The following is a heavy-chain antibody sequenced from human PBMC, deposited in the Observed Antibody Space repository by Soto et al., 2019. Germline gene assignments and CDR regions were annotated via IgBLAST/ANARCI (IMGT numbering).Heavy chain of an antibody. CDR3: GRGRSGYSLDFSYYGMDV. J-gene: IGHJ6*02. CDR2: IYSGGST. V-gene: IGHV3-53*01. D-gene: IGHD3-3*01. Sequence: GGSLRLSCAASGFTVSSNYMSWVRQAPGKGLEWGSVIYSGGSTYYADSVKGRFTISRDNSKNTLYLQMHSLRAEDTAVDYCGRGRSGYSLDFSYYGMDVWGQGTTVTVSS. CDR1: GFTVSSNY.